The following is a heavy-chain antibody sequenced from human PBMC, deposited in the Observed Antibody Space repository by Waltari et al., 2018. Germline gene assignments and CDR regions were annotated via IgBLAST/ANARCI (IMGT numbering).Heavy chain of an antibody. J-gene: IGHJ4*02. V-gene: IGHV3-48*04. CDR1: GFTFSSYS. D-gene: IGHD6-19*01. Sequence: EVQLVESGGGLVQPGGSLRLSCEASGFTFSSYSMNWVRQAPGKGLEWVSYIISSSGTLYYADSLKGRFTISRDNAKNSLYLQMNSLRAEDTAVYYCARRYSSGFDYLGQGTLVTVSS. CDR3: ARRYSSGFDY. CDR2: IISSSGTL.